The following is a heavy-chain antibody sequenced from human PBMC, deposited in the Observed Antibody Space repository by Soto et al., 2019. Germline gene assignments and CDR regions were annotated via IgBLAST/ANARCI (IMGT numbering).Heavy chain of an antibody. CDR2: IYYSGST. CDR3: ARDIRFKGAFDV. D-gene: IGHD2-21*01. J-gene: IGHJ3*01. CDR1: GGSISSGGYY. Sequence: SETLSLTCTVSGGSISSGGYYWSWIRQHPGKGLEWIGYIYYSGSTYYNPSLKSRFTFSLDTSKNQFSLKLISVISAYTAVYYCARDIRFKGAFDVWGQGTMVTVSS. V-gene: IGHV4-31*03.